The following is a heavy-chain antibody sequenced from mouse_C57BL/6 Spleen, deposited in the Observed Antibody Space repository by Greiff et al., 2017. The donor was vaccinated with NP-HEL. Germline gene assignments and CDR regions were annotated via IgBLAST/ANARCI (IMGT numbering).Heavy chain of an antibody. D-gene: IGHD1-1*01. Sequence: QVQLKQPGAELVKPGASVKLSCKASGYTFTSYWMQWVKQRPGQGLEWIGEIDPSDSYTNYNQKFKGKATLTVDTSSSTAYMQLSSLTSEDSAVYYCATRSITTVVATVAMDYWGQGTSVTVSS. V-gene: IGHV1-50*01. CDR3: ATRSITTVVATVAMDY. J-gene: IGHJ4*01. CDR2: IDPSDSYT. CDR1: GYTFTSYW.